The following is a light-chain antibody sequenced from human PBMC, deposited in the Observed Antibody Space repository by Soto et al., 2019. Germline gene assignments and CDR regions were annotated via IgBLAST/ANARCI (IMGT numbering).Light chain of an antibody. V-gene: IGKV3-11*01. J-gene: IGKJ2*01. CDR2: DAS. CDR1: LSVGNN. CDR3: HQHTDWRYA. Sequence: EIELTQSPATLSLSPGERATLSCRASLSVGNNLAWYQQKPGQAPRLLIYDASNRATGIPARFSGSGSGTDFTLTISSLEPEDVAVYYCHQHTDWRYAFGQGTKVQIK.